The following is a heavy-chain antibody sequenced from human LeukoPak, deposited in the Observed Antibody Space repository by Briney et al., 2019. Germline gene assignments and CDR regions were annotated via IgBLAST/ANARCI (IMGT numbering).Heavy chain of an antibody. V-gene: IGHV3-7*01. Sequence: PGGSLRLSCAASGFTFSSYWMSWVRQAPGKGLEWVANIKQDGSEKYYVDSVKGRFTISRDNARNSLYLQMNSLRAEDTAVYYCARDPRPPSGYPPLAKPPYANWGQGTLVTVSS. J-gene: IGHJ4*02. CDR3: ARDPRPPSGYPPLAKPPYAN. CDR2: IKQDGSEK. D-gene: IGHD3-22*01. CDR1: GFTFSSYW.